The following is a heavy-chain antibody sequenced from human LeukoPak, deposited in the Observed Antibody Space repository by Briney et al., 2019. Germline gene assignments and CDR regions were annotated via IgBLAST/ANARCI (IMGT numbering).Heavy chain of an antibody. Sequence: ASMKVSCKASGYTFTGYYMDWVRQAPGQGLEWMGWINPNSGGTNYAQKFQGRVTMTRDTSISTAYMELSRLRSDDTAVYYCARDTRPITYYYGAGSYVNAFDIWGQGTMVTVSS. CDR3: ARDTRPITYYYGAGSYVNAFDI. J-gene: IGHJ3*02. D-gene: IGHD3-10*01. CDR1: GYTFTGYY. CDR2: INPNSGGT. V-gene: IGHV1-2*02.